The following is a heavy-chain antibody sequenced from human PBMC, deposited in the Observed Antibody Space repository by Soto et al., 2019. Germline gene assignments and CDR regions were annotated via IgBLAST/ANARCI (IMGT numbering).Heavy chain of an antibody. CDR2: IYYSGST. Sequence: QLQLQESGPGLVKPSETLSLTCTVSGGSISSSSYYWGWIRHPPGKGLEWIATIYYSGSTYYNPSLKSRITISVDTSKNQFSLKLVSVTAADTAVYYCARHLSRRGGFDDWGQGTLVTVAS. V-gene: IGHV4-39*01. CDR3: ARHLSRRGGFDD. D-gene: IGHD3-10*01. J-gene: IGHJ4*02. CDR1: GGSISSSSYY.